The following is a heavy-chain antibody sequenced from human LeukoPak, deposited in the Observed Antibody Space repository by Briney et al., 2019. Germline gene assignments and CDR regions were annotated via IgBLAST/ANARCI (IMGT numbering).Heavy chain of an antibody. CDR1: GFTFNNYD. J-gene: IGHJ2*01. D-gene: IGHD2-15*01. V-gene: IGHV3-13*04. Sequence: GGSLRLSCAASGFTFNNYDIHWVRQATGQGLEWVSAIDSAGGTPYADSVKGRFTISREDAMNFVYLQMNTPRVGDTAVYYCAREVRESGLRYFDLWGRGALVTVSS. CDR3: AREVRESGLRYFDL. CDR2: IDSAGGT.